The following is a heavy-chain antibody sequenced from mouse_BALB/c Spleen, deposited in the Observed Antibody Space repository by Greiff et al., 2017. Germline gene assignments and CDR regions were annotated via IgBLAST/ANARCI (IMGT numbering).Heavy chain of an antibody. Sequence: EVQLQQSGTVLARPGASVKMSCKASGYSFTSYWMHWVKQRPGQGLEWIGAIYPGNSDTSYNQKFKGKAKLTAVTSASTAYMELSSLTNEDSAVYYCTRWRTYYRYDGVAMDYWGQGTSVTVSS. CDR2: IYPGNSDT. CDR1: GYSFTSYW. D-gene: IGHD2-14*01. V-gene: IGHV1-5*01. J-gene: IGHJ4*01. CDR3: TRWRTYYRYDGVAMDY.